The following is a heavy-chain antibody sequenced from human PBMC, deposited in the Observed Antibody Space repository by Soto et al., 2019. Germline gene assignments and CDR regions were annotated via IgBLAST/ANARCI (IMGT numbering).Heavy chain of an antibody. CDR1: GFTFSSYS. CDR2: ISSSSSYI. J-gene: IGHJ3*02. D-gene: IGHD6-13*01. Sequence: GGSLRLSCAASGFTFSSYSMNWVRQAPWKGLEWVSSISSSSSYIYYADSVKGRFTISRDNAKNSLYLQMNSLRAEDTAVYYCARDIAAAGPRDAFDIWGQGTMVTVSS. CDR3: ARDIAAAGPRDAFDI. V-gene: IGHV3-21*01.